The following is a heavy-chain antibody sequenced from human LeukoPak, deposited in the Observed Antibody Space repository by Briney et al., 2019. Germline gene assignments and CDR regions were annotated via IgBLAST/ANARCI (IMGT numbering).Heavy chain of an antibody. J-gene: IGHJ6*02. V-gene: IGHV3-30*04. CDR3: ARGGGRVTAMVRDYYYGMDV. CDR1: GFTFSTYA. CDR2: MSYDGSHK. Sequence: GGSLRLSCAASGFTFSTYAMHWVRQAPGKGLDWVAVMSYDGSHKFYADSVKGRFTISRDNSKNTLYLQMNSLRAEDTAVYYCARGGGRVTAMVRDYYYGMDVWGQGTTVTVSS. D-gene: IGHD5-18*01.